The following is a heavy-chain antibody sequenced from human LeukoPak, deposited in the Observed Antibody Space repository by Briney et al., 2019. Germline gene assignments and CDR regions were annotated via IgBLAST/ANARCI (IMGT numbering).Heavy chain of an antibody. CDR1: GGSISRYY. CDR2: KDYSGST. D-gene: IGHD3-10*01. J-gene: IGHJ2*01. CDR3: GSMNHHCSLMRGVTISVDTSKNHFPLQLSFVTAADTAVYYCARVYYSRSYDYWYFDL. Sequence: SETLSLTCTVSGGSISRYYWSWIRQPPRKGLEWNGYKDYSGSTNYNRPRKSRVTISVNTSKNHFTLKQTSVTAADTPVYYGGSMNHHCSLMRGVTISVDTSKNHFPLQLSFVTAADTAVYYCARVYYSRSYDYWYFDLWGRGTLVTVSS. V-gene: IGHV4-59*08.